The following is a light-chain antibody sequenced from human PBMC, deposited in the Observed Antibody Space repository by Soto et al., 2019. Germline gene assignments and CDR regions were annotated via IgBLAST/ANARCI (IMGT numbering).Light chain of an antibody. Sequence: EIVLTQSPATLSLSPGERATLSCRASPSVTNYLAWYQQKPGQPPRLLIYGAFNRAAGIPARFSGSGSGTDFTLTINGLQPDDFATYFCQQSYTTPAPTFGGGTRVDIK. CDR2: GAF. CDR1: PSVTNY. CDR3: QQSYTTPAPT. V-gene: IGKV3-11*01. J-gene: IGKJ4*01.